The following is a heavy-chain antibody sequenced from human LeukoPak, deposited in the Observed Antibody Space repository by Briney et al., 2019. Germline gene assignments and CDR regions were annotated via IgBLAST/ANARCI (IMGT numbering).Heavy chain of an antibody. CDR2: ISAYNGNT. CDR3: ARGEITFGGVIVPDAFDI. V-gene: IGHV1-18*01. Sequence: ASVKVSCKASGYTFTSYGISWVRQAPGQGLEWMGWISAYNGNTNYAQKLQGRVTMTTDTSTSTAYMELRSLRSDDTAVYYCARGEITFGGVIVPDAFDIWGQGTLVTVSS. J-gene: IGHJ4*02. CDR1: GYTFTSYG. D-gene: IGHD3-16*02.